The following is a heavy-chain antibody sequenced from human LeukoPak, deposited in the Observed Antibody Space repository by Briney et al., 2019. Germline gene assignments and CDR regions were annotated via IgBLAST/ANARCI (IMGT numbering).Heavy chain of an antibody. J-gene: IGHJ5*02. D-gene: IGHD2-2*02. Sequence: GGSLRLSCAASGFTVSSNYMSWVRQAPGKGLEWVSIIYSGGSTYYADSVKGRFTISRDNSKNTLYLQMNSLKAEDTAVYYCARARCSSTRCYSGAEYNWFDPWGQGTLVTASS. CDR3: ARARCSSTRCYSGAEYNWFDP. CDR2: IYSGGST. CDR1: GFTVSSNY. V-gene: IGHV3-66*02.